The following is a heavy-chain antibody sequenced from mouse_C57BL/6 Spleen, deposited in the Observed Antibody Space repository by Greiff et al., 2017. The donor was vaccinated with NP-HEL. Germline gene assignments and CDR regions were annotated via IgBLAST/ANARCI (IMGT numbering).Heavy chain of an antibody. CDR3: ARIRYGSTYYYAMDY. D-gene: IGHD1-1*01. V-gene: IGHV2-2*01. J-gene: IGHJ4*01. CDR1: GFSLTSYG. Sequence: VMLVESGPGLVQPSQSLSITCTVSGFSLTSYGVHWVRQSPGKGLEWLGVIWSGGSTDYNAAFISRLSISKDNSKSQVIFKMNSLQADDTAIYYCARIRYGSTYYYAMDYWGQGTSVTVSS. CDR2: IWSGGST.